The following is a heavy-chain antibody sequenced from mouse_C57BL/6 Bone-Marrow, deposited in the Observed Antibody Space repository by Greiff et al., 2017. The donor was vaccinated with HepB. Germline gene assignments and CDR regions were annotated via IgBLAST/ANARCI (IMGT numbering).Heavy chain of an antibody. CDR1: GYTFTDYY. CDR2: INPNNGGT. CDR3: ARFAY. Sequence: EVKLMESGPELVKPGASVKISCKASGYTFTDYYMNWVKQSHGKSLEWIGDINPNNGGTSYNQKFKGKATLTVDKSSSTAYMELRSLTSEDSAVYYCARFAYWGQGTLVTVSA. J-gene: IGHJ3*01. V-gene: IGHV1-26*01.